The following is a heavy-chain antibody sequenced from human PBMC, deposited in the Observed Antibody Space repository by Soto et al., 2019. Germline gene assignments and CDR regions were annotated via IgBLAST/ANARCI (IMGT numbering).Heavy chain of an antibody. CDR2: IYYSGST. J-gene: IGHJ4*02. D-gene: IGHD3-22*01. Sequence: QVQLQESGPGLVKPSETLSLTCTVSGGSISSYYWSWIRQPPGKGLEWIGYIYYSGSTNYNPSLKSRVTISVDTSKNQFSLKLSSVTAADTAVYYCARVRGNYYDSSGYYSGEYYFDYCGQGTLVTVSS. V-gene: IGHV4-59*01. CDR3: ARVRGNYYDSSGYYSGEYYFDY. CDR1: GGSISSYY.